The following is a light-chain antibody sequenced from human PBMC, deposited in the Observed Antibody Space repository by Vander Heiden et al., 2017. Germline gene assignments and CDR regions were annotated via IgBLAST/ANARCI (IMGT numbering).Light chain of an antibody. CDR1: QSVSSDF. J-gene: IGKJ2*01. CDR2: GAS. V-gene: IGKV3-20*01. CDR3: RQDGESMYT. Sequence: EIVLTQSPDTLSLSPRERASLSCRASQSVSSDFLAWFQQKPGQPPRLLIYGASSRATGIPDRFSGSGSGTDFTLIISRLEPEDFAVYYCRQDGESMYTFGQGTKMEIK.